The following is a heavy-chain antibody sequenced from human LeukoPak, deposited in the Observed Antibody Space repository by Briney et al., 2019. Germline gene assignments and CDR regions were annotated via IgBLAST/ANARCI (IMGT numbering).Heavy chain of an antibody. CDR1: GFTFSDYY. CDR3: ARDTRLSDSSGYPFDY. CDR2: ITSAGGTI. D-gene: IGHD3-22*01. V-gene: IGHV3-11*04. J-gene: IGHJ4*02. Sequence: GGSLRLSCAASGFTFSDYYMTWFRQAPGKGLEWVSYITSAGGTIFYTDSVKGRFTASRDNAKNSLYLQMNSLRAEDTAVYYCARDTRLSDSSGYPFDYWGQGTLVPSPQ.